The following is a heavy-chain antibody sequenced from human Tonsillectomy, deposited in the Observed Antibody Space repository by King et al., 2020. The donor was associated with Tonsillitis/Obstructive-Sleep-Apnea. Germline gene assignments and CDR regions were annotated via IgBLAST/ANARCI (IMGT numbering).Heavy chain of an antibody. CDR3: ARGREGTNPLRSTNYFYGIDV. Sequence: QLVQSGGGLVQPGGSLRLSCAASGFTFSDHYMDWVRQAPGKGLEWVGRSRNKANDYTTKYAASVEGRFTISRDDSKNSLFLQTDSLKIEDAAVYYCARGREGTNPLRSTNYFYGIDVWGQGNTVSVSS. CDR1: GFTFSDHY. J-gene: IGHJ6*02. CDR2: SRNKANDYTT. D-gene: IGHD1-14*01. V-gene: IGHV3-72*01.